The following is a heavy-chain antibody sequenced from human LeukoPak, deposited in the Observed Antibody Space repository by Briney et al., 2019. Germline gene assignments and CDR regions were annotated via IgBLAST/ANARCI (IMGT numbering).Heavy chain of an antibody. CDR3: ARNFYDSSGYYSAFDI. J-gene: IGHJ3*02. V-gene: IGHV1-18*01. CDR2: ISAYNGNT. Sequence: ASVKVSCKASGYTFTSYGISWVRQAPGQGLEWMGWISAYNGNTNYAQKLQGRVTMTTDTSTSIAYMELRSLRSDDTAVYYCARNFYDSSGYYSAFDIWGQGTMVTVSS. CDR1: GYTFTSYG. D-gene: IGHD3-22*01.